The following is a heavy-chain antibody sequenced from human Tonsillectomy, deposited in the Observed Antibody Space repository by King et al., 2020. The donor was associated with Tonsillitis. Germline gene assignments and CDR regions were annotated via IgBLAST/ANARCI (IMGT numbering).Heavy chain of an antibody. CDR1: GYTFTGYY. CDR2: INPNNGGS. Sequence: VQLVESGAEVKKPGASVKVSCKASGYTFTGYYFHWVRKAPGQGLEWMGWINPNNGGSNCAQKFQGRVTMTRDTSISTAYMELSSLRSDDTAVYYCARVQDGDYPGGFDYWGQGTLVTVSS. J-gene: IGHJ4*02. CDR3: ARVQDGDYPGGFDY. V-gene: IGHV1-2*02. D-gene: IGHD4-17*01.